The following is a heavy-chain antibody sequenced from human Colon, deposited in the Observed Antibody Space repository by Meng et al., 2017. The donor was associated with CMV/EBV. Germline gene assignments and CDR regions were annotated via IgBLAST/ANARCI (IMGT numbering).Heavy chain of an antibody. J-gene: IGHJ4*02. D-gene: IGHD6-6*01. CDR1: GFTVSSNY. CDR2: IYSGGST. Sequence: GESLKISCAASGFTVSSNYMSWVRQAPGKGLEWVSVIYSGGSTYYADSVKGRFTISRDNSKNTLYLQMNSLRAEDTAVYYCARKVYSSSIDIWGQGTLVTVS. V-gene: IGHV3-66*02. CDR3: ARKVYSSSIDI.